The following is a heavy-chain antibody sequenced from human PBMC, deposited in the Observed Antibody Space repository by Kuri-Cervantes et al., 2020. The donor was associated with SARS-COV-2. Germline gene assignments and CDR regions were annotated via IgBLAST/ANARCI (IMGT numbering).Heavy chain of an antibody. Sequence: GSLRLSCTVSGDSITHYYWSWIRQPAGKGLEWIGRINVSGATNYNPSLKSRVTMSVDTSKNQFSLKLSSVTAADTAVYYCARANIVVVPAALGGIIYYYYYMDVWGKGTTVTVSS. D-gene: IGHD2-2*01. CDR2: INVSGAT. J-gene: IGHJ6*03. CDR1: GDSITHYY. V-gene: IGHV4-4*07. CDR3: ARANIVVVPAALGGIIYYYYYMDV.